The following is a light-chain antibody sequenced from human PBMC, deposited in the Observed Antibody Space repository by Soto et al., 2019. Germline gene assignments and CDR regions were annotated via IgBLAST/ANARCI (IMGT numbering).Light chain of an antibody. CDR2: GAS. J-gene: IGKJ2*01. V-gene: IGKV3-15*01. CDR3: QQYNNGPQT. Sequence: EIVMTQSPATLSVSPGERATLSCRASQSVSSNLACYQQKPGQAPRLLIYGASTRATGIPARFSGSGSGTDFTLTISSLQSEDFEVYYCQQYNNGPQTFGQGTKLEIK. CDR1: QSVSSN.